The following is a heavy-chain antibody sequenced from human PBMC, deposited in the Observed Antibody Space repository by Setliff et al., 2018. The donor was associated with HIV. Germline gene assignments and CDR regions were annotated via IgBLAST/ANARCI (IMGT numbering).Heavy chain of an antibody. CDR3: ARQFLDWSNDYYSRYYMDV. CDR2: LNPRSGGS. J-gene: IGHJ6*03. D-gene: IGHD3-3*01. Sequence: ASVKVSCKASGYTFSGYYIHWVRQAPGQGLEWMGWLNPRSGGSDYAQRFQGRVTMTRDTSISTAYMELSRLTSDDTAVYYCARQFLDWSNDYYSRYYMDVWGKGTTVTVS. V-gene: IGHV1-2*02. CDR1: GYTFSGYY.